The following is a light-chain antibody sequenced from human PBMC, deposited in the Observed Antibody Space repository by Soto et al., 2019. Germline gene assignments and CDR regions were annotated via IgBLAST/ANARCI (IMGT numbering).Light chain of an antibody. CDR2: GNS. J-gene: IGLJ1*01. CDR1: SSNIGAGYD. V-gene: IGLV1-40*01. CDR3: QSYDCSLSGYV. Sequence: QSALTQPPSVSGAPGQRVTISCTGSSSNIGAGYDVHWYQQLPGTAPKLLIYGNSNRPSGVPDRFSGSKSGTSASLAITGLQAEDEADYYCQSYDCSLSGYVFGTGTMDTVL.